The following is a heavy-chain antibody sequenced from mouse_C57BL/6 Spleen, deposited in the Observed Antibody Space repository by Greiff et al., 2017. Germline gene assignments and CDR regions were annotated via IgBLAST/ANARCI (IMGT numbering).Heavy chain of an antibody. D-gene: IGHD2-12*01. V-gene: IGHV1-69*01. CDR2: IDPSDSYT. CDR3: ARIGINDDWFAY. J-gene: IGHJ3*01. Sequence: QVQLQQPGAELVMPGASVKLSCKASGYTFTSYWMHWVKQRPGQGLEWIGEIDPSDSYTNYNQKFKGKSTLTVDKSSSTAYMQLISLTSEDSAVYYCARIGINDDWFAYWGQGTLVTVSA. CDR1: GYTFTSYW.